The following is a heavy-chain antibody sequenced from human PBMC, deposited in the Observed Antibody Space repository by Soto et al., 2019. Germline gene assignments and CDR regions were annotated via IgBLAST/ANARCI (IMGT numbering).Heavy chain of an antibody. CDR1: GFTFSSYA. J-gene: IGHJ4*02. CDR2: ISGSGINT. CDR3: ARDIHGDYAFDY. V-gene: IGHV3-23*01. Sequence: EVQLLESGGGLVQPGVSLRLSCAASGFTFSSYAMSWVRQAPGKGLEWVSTISGSGINTHYADSVKGRFTISRDSSKNTLYLQMNSLRAEDTAVYYCARDIHGDYAFDYWGQGTLVTVSS. D-gene: IGHD4-17*01.